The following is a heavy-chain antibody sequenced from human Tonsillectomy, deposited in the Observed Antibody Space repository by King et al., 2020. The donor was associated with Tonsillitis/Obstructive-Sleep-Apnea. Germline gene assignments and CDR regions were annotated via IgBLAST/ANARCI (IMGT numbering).Heavy chain of an antibody. V-gene: IGHV5-51*01. CDR2: IYPGDSYT. CDR1: GYSFTNHW. J-gene: IGHJ3*02. D-gene: IGHD2-2*01. CDR3: ARRVLGYCSTTSCPDAFDI. Sequence: VKLVQSGAEVRKPGESLKISCKASGYSFTNHWIGWVRQMPGKGLDWMGIIYPGDSYTTYSPSFQGQVTISADRSISTAYLQWSSLKASDTAMYYCARRVLGYCSTTSCPDAFDIWGQGKMVTVSS.